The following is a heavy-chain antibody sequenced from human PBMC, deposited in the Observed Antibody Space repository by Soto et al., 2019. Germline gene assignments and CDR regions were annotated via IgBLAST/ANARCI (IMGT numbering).Heavy chain of an antibody. CDR1: GFTFSSYA. CDR3: AKDWGPLVCTNGVCFHHLWWQPRDAPKPYGGPQNYFDY. CDR2: ISGSGGST. Sequence: GGSLRLSCAASGFTFSSYAMSWVRQAPGKGLEWVSAISGSGGSTYYADSVKGRFTISRDNSKNTLYLQMNSLRAEDTAVYYCAKDWGPLVCTNGVCFHHLWWQPRDAPKPYGGPQNYFDYWGQGTLVTVSS. D-gene: IGHD2-8*01. J-gene: IGHJ4*02. V-gene: IGHV3-23*01.